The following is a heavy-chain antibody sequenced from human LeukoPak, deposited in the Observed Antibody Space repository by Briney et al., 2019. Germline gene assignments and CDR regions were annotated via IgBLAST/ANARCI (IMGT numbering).Heavy chain of an antibody. Sequence: GGSLRLSCAASGFIFSSYTMSWVRQAPGKGLEWVSTINGGDDTTWYSDSVKGRFTISRDKSKNTLYLQMNSLRAEDTAIYYRPVWFGDLLRINYFHHWGQGALVTVSS. D-gene: IGHD3-10*01. CDR2: INGGDDTT. CDR1: GFIFSSYT. J-gene: IGHJ4*02. CDR3: PVWFGDLLRINYFHH. V-gene: IGHV3-23*01.